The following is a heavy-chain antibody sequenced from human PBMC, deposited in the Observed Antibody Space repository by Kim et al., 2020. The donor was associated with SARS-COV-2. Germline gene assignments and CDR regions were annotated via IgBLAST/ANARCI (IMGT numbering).Heavy chain of an antibody. V-gene: IGHV7-4-1*02. CDR1: GYTFTSYA. CDR2: INTNTGNP. D-gene: IGHD2-15*01. Sequence: ASVKVSCKASGYTFTSYAMNWVRQAPGQGLKWMGWINTNTGNPTYAQGFTGRFVFSLDTSGSTAYLQISSLKAEDTAVYYCARWGYCSGGSCSLGQQLTRGFDPWGQETLVTVSP. J-gene: IGHJ5*02. CDR3: ARWGYCSGGSCSLGQQLTRGFDP.